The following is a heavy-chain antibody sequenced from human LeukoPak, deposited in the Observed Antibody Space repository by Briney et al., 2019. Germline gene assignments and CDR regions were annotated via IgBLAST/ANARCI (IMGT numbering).Heavy chain of an antibody. CDR2: ISYDGSNK. J-gene: IGHJ4*02. CDR1: GFTFSSYG. Sequence: GGSLRVSCAASGFTFSSYGMHWVRQAPGKGLECVAVISYDGSNKYYADSVKGRFTISRDNSKNTLYLQMNSLRAEDTAVYYCAKDLYNWNDFFDYWGQGTLVTVSS. D-gene: IGHD1-1*01. V-gene: IGHV3-30*18. CDR3: AKDLYNWNDFFDY.